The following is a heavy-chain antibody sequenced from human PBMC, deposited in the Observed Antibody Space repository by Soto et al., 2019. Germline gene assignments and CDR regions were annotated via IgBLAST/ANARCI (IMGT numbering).Heavy chain of an antibody. CDR3: AIGEAYLREVTFYYRGMDV. D-gene: IGHD3-10*01. Sequence: QVQLLQWGAGLLKPSETLSLTCGVYGGSFTGYYWTWIRQPPGERLEWIGEMNHDGITNYNPSLKSRVAITLDTSKNQFSLRMTSVTAADTSVYFCAIGEAYLREVTFYYRGMDVWGQGTTVTVSS. CDR2: MNHDGIT. J-gene: IGHJ6*02. V-gene: IGHV4-34*01. CDR1: GGSFTGYY.